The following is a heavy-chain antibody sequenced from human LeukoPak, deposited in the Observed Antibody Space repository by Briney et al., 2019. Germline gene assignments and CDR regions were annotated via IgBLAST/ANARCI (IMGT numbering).Heavy chain of an antibody. CDR3: ARTMFRRDGYKGGFDP. J-gene: IGHJ5*02. CDR1: GYTFTGYY. Sequence: ASVKVSCKASGYTFTGYYMHWVRQAPGQGLEWMGWINPNSGGTNYAQKFQGRVTMTRDTSISTAYMELSRLRSDDTAVYYCARTMFRRDGYKGGFDPWGQGTLVTVSS. D-gene: IGHD5-24*01. CDR2: INPNSGGT. V-gene: IGHV1-2*02.